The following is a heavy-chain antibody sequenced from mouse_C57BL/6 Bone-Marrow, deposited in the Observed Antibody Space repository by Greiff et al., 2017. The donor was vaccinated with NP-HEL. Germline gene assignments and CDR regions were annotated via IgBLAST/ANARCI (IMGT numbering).Heavy chain of an antibody. V-gene: IGHV3-8*01. Sequence: EVQLQESGPGLAKPSQTLSLTCSVTGYSITSDYWNWIRKFPGNKLEYMGYISYSGSTYYNPSLKSRISITRDTSKNQYYLQLNSVTTEDTATYYCARGILYGSSYDWYFDVWGTGTTVTVSS. CDR2: ISYSGST. J-gene: IGHJ1*03. CDR1: GYSITSDY. D-gene: IGHD1-1*01. CDR3: ARGILYGSSYDWYFDV.